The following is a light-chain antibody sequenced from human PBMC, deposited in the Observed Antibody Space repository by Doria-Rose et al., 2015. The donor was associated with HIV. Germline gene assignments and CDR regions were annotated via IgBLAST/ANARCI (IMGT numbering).Light chain of an antibody. CDR2: AAS. Sequence: PSSFSASTGDRVTISCRTSQCIGSYVAWYQQKTGDAPKLLISAASTLQSGVPSRFSGSGAGTDFTLTISCLQSEDFATYYCQQYYTYPYSFGQGTKLEIK. CDR3: QQYYTYPYS. V-gene: IGKV1-8*01. J-gene: IGKJ2*03. CDR1: QCIGSY.